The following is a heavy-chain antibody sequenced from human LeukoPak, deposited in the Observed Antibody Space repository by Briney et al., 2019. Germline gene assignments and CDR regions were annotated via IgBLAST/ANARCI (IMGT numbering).Heavy chain of an antibody. Sequence: GGSLRLSCADSGVTLSSYSMNWVRQAPGKGLEWVSSISSSSSYIYYADSVKGRFTISRDNAKNSLYLQMNSLRAEDTAVYYCARDRMDYDILTGYRPSYYFDYWGQGTLVTVSS. CDR3: ARDRMDYDILTGYRPSYYFDY. D-gene: IGHD3-9*01. J-gene: IGHJ4*02. CDR2: ISSSSSYI. CDR1: GVTLSSYS. V-gene: IGHV3-21*01.